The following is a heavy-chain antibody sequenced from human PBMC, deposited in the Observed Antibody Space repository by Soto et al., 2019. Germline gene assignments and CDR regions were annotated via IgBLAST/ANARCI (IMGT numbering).Heavy chain of an antibody. CDR2: VSSSGGST. J-gene: IGHJ4*02. CDR3: AKYSTSWRRGQLDY. CDR1: GFTFSSYA. D-gene: IGHD6-13*01. Sequence: EVQLLESGGGLVQPGGSLRLSCAASGFTFSSYAMSWVRQAPGKGLEWVLAVSSSGGSTYYADSVKGRFTISRDNSKTTLYLQMNSLRAEDTAVYSWAKYSTSWRRGQLDYWGQRTLVTVSS. V-gene: IGHV3-23*01.